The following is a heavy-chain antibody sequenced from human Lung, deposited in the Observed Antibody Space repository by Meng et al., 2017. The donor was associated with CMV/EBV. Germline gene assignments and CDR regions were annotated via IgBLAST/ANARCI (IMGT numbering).Heavy chain of an antibody. V-gene: IGHV4-4*02. J-gene: IGHJ1*01. D-gene: IGHD3-10*01. CDR1: GDSITNHNW. Sequence: QVQFREQRPALVKPSATLSLTCAGSGDSITNHNWWAWVRQPPGKGLEWIGEIPHRGSSAYNPSLKSRVSMSIDKSKNQFSLKLTSVTAADTAVYHCLRRSGGSVWGQGTLVTVSS. CDR3: LRRSGGSV. CDR2: IPHRGSS.